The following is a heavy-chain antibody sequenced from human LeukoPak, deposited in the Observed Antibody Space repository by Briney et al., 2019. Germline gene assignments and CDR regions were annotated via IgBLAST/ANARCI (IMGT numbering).Heavy chain of an antibody. V-gene: IGHV1-46*01. CDR1: GYTFTSYY. D-gene: IGHD3-9*01. CDR2: INPSGGST. J-gene: IGHJ4*02. CDR3: ASNGVIGYFDWSY. Sequence: GASVKVSCKASGYTFTSYYMHWVRQAPGQGLEWMGIINPSGGSTSYAQKFQGRVTMTRDTSASTAYMELSSLRSEDTAVYYCASNGVIGYFDWSYWGQGTLVTVSS.